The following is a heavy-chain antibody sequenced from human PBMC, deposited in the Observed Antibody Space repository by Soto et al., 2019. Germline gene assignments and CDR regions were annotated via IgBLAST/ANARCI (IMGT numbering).Heavy chain of an antibody. J-gene: IGHJ5*02. CDR3: AREGGYSSSTDWFDP. D-gene: IGHD6-6*01. CDR1: GFTFSSYG. CDR2: IWYDGSNK. V-gene: IGHV3-33*01. Sequence: QVQLVESGGGVVQPGRSLRLSCAASGFTFSSYGMHWVRQAPGKGLEWVAVIWYDGSNKYYADSVKGRFTISRDNSKNTLYLQMNSLRAEDTAVYYCAREGGYSSSTDWFDPWGQGTLVTVSS.